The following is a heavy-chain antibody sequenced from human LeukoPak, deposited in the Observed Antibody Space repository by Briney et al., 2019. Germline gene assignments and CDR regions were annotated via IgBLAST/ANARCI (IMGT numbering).Heavy chain of an antibody. V-gene: IGHV4-30-4*07. D-gene: IGHD4-11*01. J-gene: IGHJ3*01. CDR3: ARYRPTKTAFDV. Sequence: SSETLSLTCAVSGGSISSGGYSWSWIRQPPGKGLEWIGYIYYSGNTYYNPSLKSRVTISVDTSKNQFSLKLNSVTAADTAVYYCARYRPTKTAFDVWGQGTMVTVSS. CDR1: GGSISSGGYS. CDR2: IYYSGNT.